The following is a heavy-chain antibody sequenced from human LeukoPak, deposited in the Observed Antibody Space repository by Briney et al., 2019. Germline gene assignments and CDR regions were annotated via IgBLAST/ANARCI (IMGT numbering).Heavy chain of an antibody. CDR2: ISSSSTSI. J-gene: IGHJ4*02. V-gene: IGHV3-21*01. Sequence: PGGSLRLSCAASGFPVSSNYMSWVRQAPGKGLEWVSSISSSSTSIYYADSLKGRFTISRDNAKNSVYLQISSLTAEDTAVYYCARDHSYYFDYWGQGTLVTVSS. CDR3: ARDHSYYFDY. CDR1: GFPVSSNY. D-gene: IGHD2-21*01.